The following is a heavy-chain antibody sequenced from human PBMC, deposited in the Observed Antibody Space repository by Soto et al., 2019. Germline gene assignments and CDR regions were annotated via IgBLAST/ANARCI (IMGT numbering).Heavy chain of an antibody. D-gene: IGHD3-16*01. J-gene: IGHJ4*02. CDR3: GRDLTTIVTFGLGY. V-gene: IGHV3-11*01. Sequence: GGSLRLSCAASGFTFSDYYMSWIRQAPGKGLEWVSYISSRGSTIYYADSVKGRFTISRDNAKNSLYLQMNSLRAEDTAVYFCGRDLTTIVTFGLGYWGQGTLVTVSS. CDR1: GFTFSDYY. CDR2: ISSRGSTI.